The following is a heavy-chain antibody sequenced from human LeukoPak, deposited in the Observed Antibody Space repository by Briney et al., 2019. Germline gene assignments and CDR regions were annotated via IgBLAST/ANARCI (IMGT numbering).Heavy chain of an antibody. Sequence: PGGSLRLSCAASGFTFSTSAMSWVRQAPGQGLEWVSGISNSGASTYYADSVKGRFTISRDNSKNMLYLQMNSLRAEDTAVYYCARDPGAAAGNLWSWGQGTLVTVSS. CDR1: GFTFSTSA. D-gene: IGHD6-13*01. J-gene: IGHJ5*02. V-gene: IGHV3-23*01. CDR2: ISNSGAST. CDR3: ARDPGAAAGNLWS.